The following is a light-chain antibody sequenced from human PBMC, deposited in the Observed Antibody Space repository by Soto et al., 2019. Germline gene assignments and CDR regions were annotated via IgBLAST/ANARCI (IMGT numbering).Light chain of an antibody. CDR2: RNI. V-gene: IGLV1-47*01. J-gene: IGLJ2*01. Sequence: QSVLTQPPSASGTPGQRVTISCSGSSSNIGSNSVYWYQQLPGTAPKLLIYRNIQRPSGVPDRFSGSKSGTSASLAISGLRSEDEADYYCAAWDDSLSGVVFGGGTKLTVL. CDR1: SSNIGSNS. CDR3: AAWDDSLSGVV.